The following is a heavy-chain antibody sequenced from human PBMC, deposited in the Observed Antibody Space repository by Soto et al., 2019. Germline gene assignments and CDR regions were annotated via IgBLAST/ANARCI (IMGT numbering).Heavy chain of an antibody. J-gene: IGHJ4*02. V-gene: IGHV1-2*02. D-gene: IGHD1-26*01. CDR3: ASEYVGDDLTVTTGKFGRF. Sequence: ASVKVSCKASGHTFSGYYVHWVRQAPGQGLEWMGWVNPNSGGTHYAQKFQGRVSMTRDTSLSAVYMELRSLRRDDMAVYFCASEYVGDDLTVTTGKFGRFWEQGTLVTVSS. CDR1: GHTFSGYY. CDR2: VNPNSGGT.